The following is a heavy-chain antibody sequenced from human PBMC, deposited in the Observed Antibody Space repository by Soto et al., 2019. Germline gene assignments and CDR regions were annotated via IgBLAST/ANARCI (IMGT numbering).Heavy chain of an antibody. V-gene: IGHV4-31*03. CDR3: ASSDAYYFFDY. J-gene: IGHJ4*02. CDR2: MYYTGDT. D-gene: IGHD2-21*01. Sequence: PSETLSLTCTVSGGSISGGGHYWGWIRQPPGKGLEWIGFMYYTGDTYYNPSLKSRLSISVDTSMNQFSLELTSVTAADTAVYYCASSDAYYFFDYWGLGALVTVSS. CDR1: GGSISGGGHY.